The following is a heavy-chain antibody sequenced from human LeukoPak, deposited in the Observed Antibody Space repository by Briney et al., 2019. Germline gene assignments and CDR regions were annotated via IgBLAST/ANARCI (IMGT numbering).Heavy chain of an antibody. Sequence: GSLRLSLAAPGFTLSGYSMNRGRPAPGEGREWVSYITSSSSAIYYADSVKGRFTISRDNAKNSLYLQMNSLRAEGTAVYYCARVRGSYHFDYWGQGTLVTVSS. J-gene: IGHJ4*02. CDR2: ITSSSSAI. D-gene: IGHD1-26*01. V-gene: IGHV3-48*01. CDR3: ARVRGSYHFDY. CDR1: GFTLSGYS.